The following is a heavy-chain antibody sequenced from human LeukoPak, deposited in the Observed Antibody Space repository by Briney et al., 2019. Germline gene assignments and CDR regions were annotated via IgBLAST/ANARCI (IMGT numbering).Heavy chain of an antibody. J-gene: IGHJ4*02. Sequence: PGGSLRLSRAASGFTFSNYAMSWVRQAPGKGLEWVSVISGSGGTTYSADSVKGRFTISRDNSKNTLYLQMNSLRAEDTAAYYCARERGSSGGNTNGYFDYWGQGALVTVSS. CDR1: GFTFSNYA. CDR3: ARERGSSGGNTNGYFDY. CDR2: ISGSGGTT. V-gene: IGHV3-23*01. D-gene: IGHD4-23*01.